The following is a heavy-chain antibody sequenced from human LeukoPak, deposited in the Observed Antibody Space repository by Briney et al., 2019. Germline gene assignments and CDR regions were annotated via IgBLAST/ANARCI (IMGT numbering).Heavy chain of an antibody. D-gene: IGHD6-19*01. CDR1: GYIFTGYY. J-gene: IGHJ5*02. V-gene: IGHV1-2*02. Sequence: ASVKVSCTASGYIFTGYYMHWVRQAPGQGLEWMGWINPNSGGTNYAQKFQGRVTMTRDTSISTAYMELSRLRSDDTAVYYCARDLVGRDPQWLVLWFDPWGQGTLVTVSS. CDR2: INPNSGGT. CDR3: ARDLVGRDPQWLVLWFDP.